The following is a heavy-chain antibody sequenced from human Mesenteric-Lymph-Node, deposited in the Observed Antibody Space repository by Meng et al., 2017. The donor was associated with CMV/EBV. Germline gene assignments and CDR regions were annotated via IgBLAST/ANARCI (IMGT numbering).Heavy chain of an antibody. Sequence: GESLKISCASSGVTVSSYWMHWVRQAPGKGLGWVSRINSDGSSTSYADSVKGRFTISRDNAKNTLYLQMNSLRAEDTSVYYCARDVGGYCSSTSCYDQGNWFDPWGQGTLVTVSS. D-gene: IGHD2-2*01. J-gene: IGHJ5*02. CDR3: ARDVGGYCSSTSCYDQGNWFDP. V-gene: IGHV3-74*01. CDR1: GVTVSSYW. CDR2: INSDGSST.